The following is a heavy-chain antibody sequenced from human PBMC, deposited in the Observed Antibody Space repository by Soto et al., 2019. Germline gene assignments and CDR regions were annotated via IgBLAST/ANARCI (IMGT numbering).Heavy chain of an antibody. V-gene: IGHV3-74*01. D-gene: IGHD4-17*01. CDR2: INSDGSST. CDR3: ARGSPYGDCDY. CDR1: GFTFTTYW. Sequence: EVQLVESGGGLVQPGGSLRLSCAASGFTFTTYWMHWVRQAPGKWLVWVSRINSDGSSTSYADSVKGRFTISRDNVKNTLYLQMNSMRADDTAVYYWARGSPYGDCDYWGRGSLVTVSS. J-gene: IGHJ4*02.